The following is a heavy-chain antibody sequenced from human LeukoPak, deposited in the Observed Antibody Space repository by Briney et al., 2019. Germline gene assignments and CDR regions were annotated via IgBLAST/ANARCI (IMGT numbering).Heavy chain of an antibody. Sequence: PSETLSLTCAVYGGSFSGYYWSWIRQPPGKGLEWIGEINHSGGTNYNPSLKSRVTISVDTSKNQFSLKLSSVTAADTAVYYCARGRTDIVAVPAAIRRRFDYWGQGTLVTVSS. CDR3: ARGRTDIVAVPAAIRRRFDY. CDR2: INHSGGT. V-gene: IGHV4-34*01. J-gene: IGHJ4*02. CDR1: GGSFSGYY. D-gene: IGHD2-2*01.